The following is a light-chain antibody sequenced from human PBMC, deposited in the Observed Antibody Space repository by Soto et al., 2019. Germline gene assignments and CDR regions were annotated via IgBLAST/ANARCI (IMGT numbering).Light chain of an antibody. V-gene: IGLV1-44*01. CDR3: ATWDDSLDVHV. CDR1: SSNIGINT. CDR2: GNN. Sequence: QSVLTQPPSASGTPGQTITISCSGGSSNIGINTVSWYEHLPGTAPRLLIYGNNQRPSGVPDRFSSSKSGTSASLAISWLQSEDEAHYYCATWDDSLDVHVFGTGTKLTVL. J-gene: IGLJ1*01.